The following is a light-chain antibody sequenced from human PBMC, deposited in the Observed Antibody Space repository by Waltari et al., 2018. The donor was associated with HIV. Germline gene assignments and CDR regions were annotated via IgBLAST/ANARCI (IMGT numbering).Light chain of an antibody. J-gene: IGLJ2*01. V-gene: IGLV3-1*01. CDR3: QAWDNDYVV. Sequence: FEMSQPPSVSVSPGQTARITCSGAIVETKDVFWYHQKSGQAPVLVIYQNDRRPSWIAGRFSGSKSGTTATLTISGTQTTDEGDFYCQAWDNDYVVFGGGTKLTVL. CDR2: QND. CDR1: IVETKD.